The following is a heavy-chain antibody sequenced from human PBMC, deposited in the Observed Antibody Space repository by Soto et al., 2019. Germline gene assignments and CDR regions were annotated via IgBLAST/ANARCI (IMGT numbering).Heavy chain of an antibody. CDR1: GGSISSYY. CDR3: ARQGEVRGVMRGYYYMDV. Sequence: QVQLQESGPGLVKPSETLSLTCTVSGGSISSYYWSWIRQPPGKGLEWIGYIYYSGSTNYNPSLKSRGTISVDTSKNQFSLKLSSVTAADTAVYYCARQGEVRGVMRGYYYMDVWGKGTTVTVSS. V-gene: IGHV4-59*01. CDR2: IYYSGST. J-gene: IGHJ6*03. D-gene: IGHD3-10*01.